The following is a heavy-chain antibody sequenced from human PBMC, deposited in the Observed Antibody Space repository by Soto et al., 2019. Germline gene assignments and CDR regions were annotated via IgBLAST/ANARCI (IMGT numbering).Heavy chain of an antibody. D-gene: IGHD5-18*01. Sequence: SVKVSCKASGGTFSSYAISWVRQAPGQGLEWMGGIIPIFGTANYAQKFQGRVTITADESTSTAYMELSSLRSEDTAVYYCAREGKFVDAATVGNYYFDSWGQATLVSVS. CDR1: GGTFSSYA. J-gene: IGHJ4*02. CDR2: IIPIFGTA. V-gene: IGHV1-69*13. CDR3: AREGKFVDAATVGNYYFDS.